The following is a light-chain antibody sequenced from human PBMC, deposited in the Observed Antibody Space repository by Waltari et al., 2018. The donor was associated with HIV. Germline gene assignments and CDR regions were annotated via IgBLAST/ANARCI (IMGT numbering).Light chain of an antibody. CDR2: NGS. Sequence: SYVLTQPPSVSVAPRQTARITCGANHIGSTRVHCYQQKTDQAPGLVVYNGSDRPSGIPERFSGSNSGNTATLTITRVEAGDEADYYCHGWDRGTDHHVFGTGTKVTVL. J-gene: IGLJ1*01. CDR3: HGWDRGTDHHV. V-gene: IGLV3-21*02. CDR1: HIGSTR.